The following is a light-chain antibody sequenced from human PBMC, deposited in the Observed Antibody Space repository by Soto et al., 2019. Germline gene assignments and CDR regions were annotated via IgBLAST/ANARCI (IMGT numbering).Light chain of an antibody. J-gene: IGKJ2*01. Sequence: DIQMTQSPSTLSASVGDRVTITCRASQSITTWLAWYQQKPGKAPKLLIYKATNLQSGVPSRFSRSGSGTEFSLTISSLQPDDFATYYCQRYNDYQYIFGQGTKLEIK. CDR3: QRYNDYQYI. CDR2: KAT. V-gene: IGKV1-5*03. CDR1: QSITTW.